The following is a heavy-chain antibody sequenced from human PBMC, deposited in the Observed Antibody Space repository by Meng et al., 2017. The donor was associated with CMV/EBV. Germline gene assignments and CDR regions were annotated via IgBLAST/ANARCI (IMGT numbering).Heavy chain of an antibody. J-gene: IGHJ4*02. CDR1: GFTVSSNY. Sequence: GESLKISCAASGFTVSSNYMSWVRQARGKGLEWVSVIYSGGSTYYADSVKGRFTISRDNSKNTLYLQMNSLRAEDTAVYYCARGGLRGGYYTGGDYLGQGTLVTVSS. CDR3: ARGGLRGGYYTGGDY. D-gene: IGHD3-3*01. V-gene: IGHV3-66*02. CDR2: IYSGGST.